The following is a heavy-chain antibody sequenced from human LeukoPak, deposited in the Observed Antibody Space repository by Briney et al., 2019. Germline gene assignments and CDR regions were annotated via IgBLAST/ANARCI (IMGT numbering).Heavy chain of an antibody. V-gene: IGHV3-30*18. CDR2: ISYDGSNK. D-gene: IGHD2-15*01. J-gene: IGHJ4*02. CDR1: GFTFSSYG. Sequence: GGSLRLSCAASGFTFSSYGMHWVRQAPGKGLEWMAVISYDGSNKYYADSVKGRFTISRDNSKNTLYLQMNSLRAEDTAVYYCAKDSPSGPLDYWGQGTLVTVSS. CDR3: AKDSPSGPLDY.